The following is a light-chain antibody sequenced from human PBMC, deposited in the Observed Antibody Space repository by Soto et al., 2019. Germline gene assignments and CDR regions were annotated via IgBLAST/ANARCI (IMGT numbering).Light chain of an antibody. CDR2: DAS. Sequence: EIVLTQSPDTLPLSPGETATLSSRASQSVASGHLAWYQQTPGQSPRLLVSDASSRATGIPDRFSGSASGTDFTLTISRLEPEDSAMCYCQQYGTAPITFGQGTRLEIK. CDR3: QQYGTAPIT. V-gene: IGKV3-20*01. CDR1: QSVASGH. J-gene: IGKJ5*01.